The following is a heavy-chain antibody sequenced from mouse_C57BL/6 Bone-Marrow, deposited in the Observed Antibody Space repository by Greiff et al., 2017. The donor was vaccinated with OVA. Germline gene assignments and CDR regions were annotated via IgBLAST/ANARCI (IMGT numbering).Heavy chain of an antibody. CDR3: ARRYYGFYAMDY. CDR1: GYTFTDYY. J-gene: IGHJ4*01. Sequence: VMLVESGAELVRPGASVKLSCKASGYTFTDYYINWVKQRPGQGLEWIARIYPGSGNTYYNEKFKGKATLTAEKSSSTAYMQLSSLTSEDSAVYFCARRYYGFYAMDYWGQGTSVTVSS. CDR2: IYPGSGNT. D-gene: IGHD1-1*01. V-gene: IGHV1-76*01.